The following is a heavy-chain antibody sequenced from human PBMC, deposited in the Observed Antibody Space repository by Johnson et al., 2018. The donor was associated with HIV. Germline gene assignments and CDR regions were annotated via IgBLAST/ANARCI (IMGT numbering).Heavy chain of an antibody. Sequence: MQLVESGGGVVHPGGSLRLSCAASGFTVSSNYMSWVRQATGKGLEWVSVIYSGGSTYYADPVKGRFTISRDNSKNTLYLQMNSLRAEDTAVYYCAKEREYLYYDFWSGYYSSEAFDIWGQGTMVIVSS. CDR2: IYSGGST. CDR3: AKEREYLYYDFWSGYYSSEAFDI. D-gene: IGHD3-3*01. J-gene: IGHJ3*02. CDR1: GFTVSSNY. V-gene: IGHV3-66*01.